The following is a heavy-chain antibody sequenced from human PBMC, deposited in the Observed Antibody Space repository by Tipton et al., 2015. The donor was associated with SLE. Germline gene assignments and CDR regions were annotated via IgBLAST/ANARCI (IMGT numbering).Heavy chain of an antibody. CDR3: ARGGVGGYDYFDY. V-gene: IGHV4-31*03. J-gene: IGHJ4*02. CDR2: IYNSGGT. D-gene: IGHD5-12*01. Sequence: TLSLTCTVSGGSVSSGGYYWSWIRQHPGKGLEWIGYIYNSGGTDYSPSLKSRVTISADTSKNQFSLKLSSVTAAGTAVYYCARGGVGGYDYFDYWGQETLVTVSS. CDR1: GGSVSSGGYY.